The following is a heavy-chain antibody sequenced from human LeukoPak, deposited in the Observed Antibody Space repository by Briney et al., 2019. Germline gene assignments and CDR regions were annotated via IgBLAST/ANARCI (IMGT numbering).Heavy chain of an antibody. Sequence: GASVKVSCKASGGTFSSYAISWVRQAPGQGLEWMGGIIPIFGTANYAQKFQGRVTITADKSTSTAYMELSSLRSEDTAVYYCARDPTYYYDSSGSWRDYWGQGTLVTVSS. CDR2: IIPIFGTA. V-gene: IGHV1-69*06. CDR3: ARDPTYYYDSSGSWRDY. D-gene: IGHD3-22*01. J-gene: IGHJ4*02. CDR1: GGTFSSYA.